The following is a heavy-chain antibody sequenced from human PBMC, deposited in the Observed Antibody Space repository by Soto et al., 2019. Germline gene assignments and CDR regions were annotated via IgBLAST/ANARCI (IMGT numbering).Heavy chain of an antibody. V-gene: IGHV1-69*13. D-gene: IGHD5-12*01. CDR3: ARDGYNRDAFDI. CDR1: GGTFSSYA. CDR2: IIPIFGTA. J-gene: IGHJ3*02. Sequence: SVKVSCKASGGTFSSYAISWVRQAPGQGLEWMGGIIPIFGTANYAQKFQGRVTITADESTSTAYMELSSLRSEDTAVYYCARDGYNRDAFDIWGQGTMVTVSS.